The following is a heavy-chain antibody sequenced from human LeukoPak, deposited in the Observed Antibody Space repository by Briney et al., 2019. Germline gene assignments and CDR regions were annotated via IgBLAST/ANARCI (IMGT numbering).Heavy chain of an antibody. CDR1: GFTFDDYA. Sequence: GGSLRLSCAASGFTFDDYAMHWVRQAPGKGLEWVSGISWNGGSIGYADSVKGRFTISRDNAKNSLYLQMNSLRAEDKALYYCAKALYYYGSGIFDAFDIWGQGTMVTVSS. J-gene: IGHJ3*02. CDR2: ISWNGGSI. CDR3: AKALYYYGSGIFDAFDI. D-gene: IGHD3-10*01. V-gene: IGHV3-9*01.